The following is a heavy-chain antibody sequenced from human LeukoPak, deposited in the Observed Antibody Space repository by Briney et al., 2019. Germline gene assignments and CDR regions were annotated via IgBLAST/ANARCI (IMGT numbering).Heavy chain of an antibody. J-gene: IGHJ4*02. D-gene: IGHD5-18*01. CDR2: ISYDGSNK. CDR3: ARGGGWIQLWLHPFDY. V-gene: IGHV3-30*04. CDR1: GFTFSSYA. Sequence: PGGSLRLSCAASGFTFSSYAMHWVRQAPGKGLEWVAVISYDGSNKYYADSVKGRFTISRDNAKNTLYLQMNSLRAEDTAVYYCARGGGWIQLWLHPFDYWGQGTLVTVAS.